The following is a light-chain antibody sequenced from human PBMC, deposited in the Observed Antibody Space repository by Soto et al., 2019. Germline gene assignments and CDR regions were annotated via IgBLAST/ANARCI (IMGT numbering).Light chain of an antibody. CDR1: SSDVGSYNL. Sequence: QSALTQPDSVSGSPGQSITISCTGTSSDVGSYNLVSWYQQHPGKAPKLMIYEGSKRPSGVSNRFSGSKSGNTASLTISGLQAEDEADYYCCSYAGSSRVFGGGTKLTVL. V-gene: IGLV2-23*01. CDR2: EGS. CDR3: CSYAGSSRV. J-gene: IGLJ2*01.